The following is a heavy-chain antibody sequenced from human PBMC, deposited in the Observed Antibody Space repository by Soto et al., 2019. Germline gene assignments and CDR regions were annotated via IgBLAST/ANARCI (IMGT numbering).Heavy chain of an antibody. CDR1: GCTFSTYS. J-gene: IGHJ4*02. V-gene: IGHV3-21*01. D-gene: IGHD4-4*01. CDR3: AREGINNYNEYYFDS. CDR2: ISGSGNYT. Sequence: GGSLILSCAASGCTFSTYSMNWVRQAPGKGLEWVSSISGSGNYTHYADFLRGRFTISRDNAKTSLYLQMNSLRAEDTAVYYCAREGINNYNEYYFDSWGQGTVVTVSS.